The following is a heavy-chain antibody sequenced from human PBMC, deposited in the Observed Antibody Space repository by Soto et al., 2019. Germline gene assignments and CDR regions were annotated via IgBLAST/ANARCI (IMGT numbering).Heavy chain of an antibody. CDR3: ARGPGGPDGPGDY. CDR1: GYTFISYA. Sequence: QVQLVQSGAEVKKPGASVKVSCKASGYTFISYAMHWVRQAPGQRLEWMGWINAGNGNTKYSQKVQGRVTITRDTSASTAYMELSSLRSEDTAVYYCARGPGGPDGPGDYWGQGTLVTVSS. D-gene: IGHD2-15*01. V-gene: IGHV1-3*01. J-gene: IGHJ4*02. CDR2: INAGNGNT.